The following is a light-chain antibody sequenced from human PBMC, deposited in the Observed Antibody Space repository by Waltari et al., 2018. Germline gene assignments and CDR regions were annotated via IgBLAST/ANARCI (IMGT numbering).Light chain of an antibody. V-gene: IGKV3-15*01. J-gene: IGKJ1*01. Sequence: EVVMTQSPATLSLSPGERATLPCRASQSVSSNLAWYQQKPGQAPRLLISDASTRATGIPARFSGSGSGTEFTLTISSLQSEDFAVYYCQQYNNWPPMTFGQGTKVEIK. CDR1: QSVSSN. CDR2: DAS. CDR3: QQYNNWPPMT.